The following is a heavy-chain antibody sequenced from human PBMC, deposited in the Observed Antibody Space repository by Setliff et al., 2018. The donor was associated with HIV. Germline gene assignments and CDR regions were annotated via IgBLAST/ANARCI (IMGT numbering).Heavy chain of an antibody. CDR3: APIDPFPHDYSNSSFDY. D-gene: IGHD4-4*01. J-gene: IGHJ4*02. Sequence: SVKVSCKTSGGTFSNYGTNWVRQAPGQGLEWMGRIIPRFGTANYAKKFQGRVTITADESTSTAYMELSSLRSEDTAVYYCAPIDPFPHDYSNSSFDYWGQGTLVTVSS. CDR2: IIPRFGTA. V-gene: IGHV1-69*13. CDR1: GGTFSNYG.